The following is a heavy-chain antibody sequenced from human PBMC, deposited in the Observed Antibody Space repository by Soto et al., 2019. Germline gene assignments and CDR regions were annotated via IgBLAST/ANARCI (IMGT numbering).Heavy chain of an antibody. J-gene: IGHJ4*02. V-gene: IGHV3-30-3*01. CDR3: SSEGDETIDH. CDR1: GFTFSSYA. Sequence: QVQLVESGGGVVQPGRSLRLSCAASGFTFSSYAMHWVRQAPGKGLEWVAVISYDGSNKYYADSVKGRFTISRDNSKNALYQQMNSLRAEDTAVYYCSSEGDETIDHWGQGTLVTVSA. D-gene: IGHD2-21*02. CDR2: ISYDGSNK.